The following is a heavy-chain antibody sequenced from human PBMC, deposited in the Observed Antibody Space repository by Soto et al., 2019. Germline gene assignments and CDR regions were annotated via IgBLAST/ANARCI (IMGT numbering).Heavy chain of an antibody. CDR1: GFTFSDYY. CDR2: IRNKATSYST. D-gene: IGHD1-26*01. V-gene: IGHV3-72*01. CDR3: ALIRFGSYNLKYLDY. Sequence: EVQLVESGGGLVQPGGSLRLSCAASGFTFSDYYVDWVRQAPGKGLEWVAGIRNKATSYSTEYAASAKGRFTISRDESKNLGYLQVRSLQTEDTAVYYCALIRFGSYNLKYLDYGGQGTRVTVSS. J-gene: IGHJ1*01.